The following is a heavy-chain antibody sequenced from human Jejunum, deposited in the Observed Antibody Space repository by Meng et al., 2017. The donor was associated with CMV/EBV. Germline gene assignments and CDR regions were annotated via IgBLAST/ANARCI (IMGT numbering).Heavy chain of an antibody. Sequence: VRQAPGKGMEWVANIKQDGSERNFVDSVKGRFSISRDNAKNSVYLQMNSLRAEDTAVYYCARGTYDFWSGYNSFWKSYLSYGMDVWGQGTTVTVSS. V-gene: IGHV3-7*04. J-gene: IGHJ6*02. CDR3: ARGTYDFWSGYNSFWKSYLSYGMDV. D-gene: IGHD3-3*01. CDR2: IKQDGSER.